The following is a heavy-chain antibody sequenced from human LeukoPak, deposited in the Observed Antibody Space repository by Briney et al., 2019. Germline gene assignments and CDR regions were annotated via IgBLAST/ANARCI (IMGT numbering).Heavy chain of an antibody. CDR1: GFAFSSYA. V-gene: IGHV3-30-3*01. J-gene: IGHJ6*02. D-gene: IGHD2-8*02. Sequence: GGSLRLSCAASGFAFSSYAMHWVRQAPGKGLEWVAVISYDGSNKYYADSVKGRFTISRDNSKNTLYLQMNSLRAEDTAVYYCARVGALEVRLYYYGMDVWGQGTTVTVSS. CDR3: ARVGALEVRLYYYGMDV. CDR2: ISYDGSNK.